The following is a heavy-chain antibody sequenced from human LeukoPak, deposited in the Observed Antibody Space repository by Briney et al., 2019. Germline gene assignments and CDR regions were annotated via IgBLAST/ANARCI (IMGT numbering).Heavy chain of an antibody. CDR2: IRYDGSNK. V-gene: IGHV3-30*02. D-gene: IGHD6-13*01. Sequence: SGGSLRLSCAASGFTFSSYGMHWVRQAPGKGLEWVAFIRYDGSNKYYADSVKGRFTISRDNSKNTLYLQMNSLRAEDTAVYYCAKMKPGYSSSWYSLDYWGQGTLVTVSS. CDR1: GFTFSSYG. J-gene: IGHJ4*02. CDR3: AKMKPGYSSSWYSLDY.